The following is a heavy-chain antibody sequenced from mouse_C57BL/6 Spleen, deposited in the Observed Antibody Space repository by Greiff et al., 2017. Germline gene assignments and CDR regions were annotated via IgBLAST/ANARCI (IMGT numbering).Heavy chain of an antibody. V-gene: IGHV1-81*01. CDR3: ARRGDYYGSSPYYAMDY. D-gene: IGHD1-1*01. J-gene: IGHJ4*01. CDR2: IYPRSGNT. CDR1: GYTFTSYG. Sequence: VQLQQSGAELARPGASVKLSCKASGYTFTSYGISWVKQRTGQGLEWIGEIYPRSGNTYYNEKFKGKATLTADKSSSPAYMELRSLTSEDSAVYCCARRGDYYGSSPYYAMDYWGQGTSVTVSS.